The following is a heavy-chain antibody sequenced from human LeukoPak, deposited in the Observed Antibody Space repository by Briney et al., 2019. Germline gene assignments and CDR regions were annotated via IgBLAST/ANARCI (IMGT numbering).Heavy chain of an antibody. Sequence: GGSLRLSCAASGFTFSDAWMSWVRQAPGKGLEWVGRIKSKTDGGTTDYAAPVKGRFTISRDDPKDTLYLQMNSLITEDTAVYYCAAGTGRSDFDYWGQGTLVTVSS. CDR2: IKSKTDGGTT. CDR3: AAGTGRSDFDY. V-gene: IGHV3-15*01. J-gene: IGHJ4*02. CDR1: GFTFSDAW. D-gene: IGHD3/OR15-3a*01.